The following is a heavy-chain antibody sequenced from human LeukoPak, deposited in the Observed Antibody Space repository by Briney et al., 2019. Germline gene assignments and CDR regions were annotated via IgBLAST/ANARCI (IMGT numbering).Heavy chain of an antibody. CDR2: ILNDGSNQ. CDR1: GFTFSSYG. D-gene: IGHD1-1*01. CDR3: VRDGPATDNEFDY. V-gene: IGHV3-33*01. Sequence: GGSLRLSCEASGFTFSSYGMHWVRQAPDKGLQWVALILNDGSNQYYADSVKGRSTISRDNSRNTLYLQMNSLRAEDTAVYYCVRDGPATDNEFDYWGQGTRVTISS. J-gene: IGHJ4*02.